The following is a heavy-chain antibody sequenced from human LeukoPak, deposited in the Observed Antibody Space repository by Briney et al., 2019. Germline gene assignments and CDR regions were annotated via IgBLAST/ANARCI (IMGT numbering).Heavy chain of an antibody. CDR2: IYYKGST. Sequence: SETLSLTCTVSGGSISSDYWSWIRQPPGKGLEWIGYIYYKGSTNYNPSLKSRVTISVDTSKNQFSLKLSSVIAADTAVYYCARLSGYSSGHYYSDYWGQGTLVTVSS. CDR3: ARLSGYSSGHYYSDY. D-gene: IGHD3-22*01. CDR1: GGSISSDY. V-gene: IGHV4-59*01. J-gene: IGHJ4*02.